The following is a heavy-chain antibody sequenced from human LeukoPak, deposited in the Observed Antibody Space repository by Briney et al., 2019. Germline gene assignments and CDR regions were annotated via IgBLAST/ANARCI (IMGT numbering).Heavy chain of an antibody. Sequence: SETLSLTCTVSGGSISSGDYHWSWIRQPPGKGLEWIGYIYYSGSTYYNPSLKSRVTISVDTSKNQFFLKLNSVTAADTAVYYCARGRPYSGGYHLDYWGQGTLVTVSA. CDR2: IYYSGST. V-gene: IGHV4-30-4*01. J-gene: IGHJ4*02. CDR3: ARGRPYSGGYHLDY. D-gene: IGHD1-26*01. CDR1: GGSISSGDYH.